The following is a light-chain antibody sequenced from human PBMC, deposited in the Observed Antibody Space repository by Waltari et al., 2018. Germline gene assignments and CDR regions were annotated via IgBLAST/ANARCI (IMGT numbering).Light chain of an antibody. J-gene: IGKJ2*01. CDR3: QQYSSFST. V-gene: IGKV1-5*03. Sequence: DIQMTQSPSTLAASVGDRVTISCLASHSVGTWLAWYQQKPGKAPKLLVYMASSLGSGVPSRFSGSGSGTDFTLTISSLQPDDFATYSCQQYSSFSTFGQGTKV. CDR1: HSVGTW. CDR2: MAS.